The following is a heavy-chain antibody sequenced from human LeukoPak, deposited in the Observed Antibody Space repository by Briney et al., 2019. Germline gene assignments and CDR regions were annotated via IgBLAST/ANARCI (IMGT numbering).Heavy chain of an antibody. D-gene: IGHD3-10*01. CDR1: GFTFGSYA. V-gene: IGHV3-23*01. CDR2: ISGTGGST. J-gene: IGHJ4*02. Sequence: PGGSLTLSCAASGFTFGSYAMSWVRQAPGKGLEWVTAISGTGGSTYYADSVKGRFAISRDSSRSTLYLQMNSLRAEDTAVYYCAKDYYGSWSYTFTDYWGQGTLVTVSS. CDR3: AKDYYGSWSYTFTDY.